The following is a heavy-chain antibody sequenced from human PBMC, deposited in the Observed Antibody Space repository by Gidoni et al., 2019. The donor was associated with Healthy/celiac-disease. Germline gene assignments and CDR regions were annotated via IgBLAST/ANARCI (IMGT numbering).Heavy chain of an antibody. CDR3: AKGGAARPFDL. CDR2: ISGSGGST. V-gene: IGHV3-23*01. Sequence: EVQLLESGGGLVQPGGSLRLSFSASGFTFSSYAMSWVRQAPGKGLEWVSDISGSGGSTYYADSVKGRFTISRDNSKNTLYLQMNSLRAEDTAVYYCAKGGAARPFDLWGRGTLVTVSS. J-gene: IGHJ2*01. CDR1: GFTFSSYA. D-gene: IGHD6-6*01.